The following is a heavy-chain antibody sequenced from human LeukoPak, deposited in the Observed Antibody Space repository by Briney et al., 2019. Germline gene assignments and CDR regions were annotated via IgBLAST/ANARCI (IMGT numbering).Heavy chain of an antibody. CDR3: ARDKWTPDY. D-gene: IGHD1-26*01. CDR1: GFTFSEFW. Sequence: GGSLRLSCTGSGFTFSEFWMSWVRQATGKGLEWVAHIKQDGSEKHYVDSVKGRFTISRDNAKNSLYLQMNSLRAEDTAVYYCARDKWTPDYWGQGTLVTVSS. CDR2: IKQDGSEK. J-gene: IGHJ4*02. V-gene: IGHV3-7*01.